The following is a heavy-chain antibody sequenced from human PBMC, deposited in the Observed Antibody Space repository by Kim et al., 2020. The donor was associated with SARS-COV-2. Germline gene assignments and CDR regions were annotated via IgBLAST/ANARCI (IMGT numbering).Heavy chain of an antibody. V-gene: IGHV4-30-2*04. J-gene: IGHJ5*02. CDR3: ARVIYYDSSGYPNWFDP. Sequence: PTSPRTISVDTSKNQFSLKLSSVTAADTAVYYCARVIYYDSSGYPNWFDPWGQGTLVTVSS. D-gene: IGHD3-22*01.